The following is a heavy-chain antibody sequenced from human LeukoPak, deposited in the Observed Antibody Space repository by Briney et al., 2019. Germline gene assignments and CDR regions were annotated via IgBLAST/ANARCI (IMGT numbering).Heavy chain of an antibody. Sequence: SETLSLTCTVSGGSISSISYYWAWIRQPPGKGLEWIGSIYYSGSTYYNPSLKSRVTISIDTSNNQFSLRLSSVTAADTAVYYCARPVYGSGFRFDPWGQGTLVTASS. CDR3: ARPVYGSGFRFDP. J-gene: IGHJ5*02. CDR2: IYYSGST. D-gene: IGHD3-10*01. CDR1: GGSISSISYY. V-gene: IGHV4-39*01.